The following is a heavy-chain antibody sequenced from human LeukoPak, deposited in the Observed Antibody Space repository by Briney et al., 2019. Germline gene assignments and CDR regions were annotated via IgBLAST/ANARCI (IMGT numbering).Heavy chain of an antibody. CDR2: IYYSGST. J-gene: IGHJ6*02. CDR1: GGSISSYY. Sequence: SETLSLTCTVSGGSISSYYWSWIRQAPGKGLEWIGYIYYSGSTNYNPSLKSRVTISVDTSKNQFSLKLSSVTAADTAVYYCARVRFGYSSSWFSKDYYYGMDVWGQGTTVTVSS. CDR3: ARVRFGYSSSWFSKDYYYGMDV. D-gene: IGHD6-13*01. V-gene: IGHV4-59*01.